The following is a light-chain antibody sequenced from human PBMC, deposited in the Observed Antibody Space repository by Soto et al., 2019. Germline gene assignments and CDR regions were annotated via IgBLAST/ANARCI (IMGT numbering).Light chain of an antibody. CDR2: WAS. V-gene: IGKV4-1*01. CDR3: QQYYSTPFT. CDR1: QSVLYSSNNKNY. Sequence: DIVMTQSPDSLAVSLGERATINCKSSQSVLYSSNNKNYLAWYQQKPGQPPKLLIYWASTQESGVPDRFSGSGSGTDFTLTISSLQAEDVAVHYCQQYYSTPFTFGPGTKVDIK. J-gene: IGKJ3*01.